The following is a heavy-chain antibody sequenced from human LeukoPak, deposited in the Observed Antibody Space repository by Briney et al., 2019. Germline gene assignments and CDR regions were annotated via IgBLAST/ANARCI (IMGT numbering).Heavy chain of an antibody. J-gene: IGHJ5*02. CDR2: MNPNSGNT. CDR1: GYTFTSYD. D-gene: IGHD1-7*01. CDR3: ARTGINWNYEENWFDP. Sequence: ASVKVSCKASGYTFTSYDINWVRQATGRGLEWMGWMNPNSGNTGYAQKFQGRVTMTRNTSISTAYMELSSLRSEDTAVYYCARTGINWNYEENWFDPWGQGTLVTVSS. V-gene: IGHV1-8*01.